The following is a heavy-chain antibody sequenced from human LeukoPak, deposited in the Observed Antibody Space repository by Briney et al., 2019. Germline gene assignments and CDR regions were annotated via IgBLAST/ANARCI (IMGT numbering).Heavy chain of an antibody. CDR1: GYTFSSHA. J-gene: IGHJ4*02. Sequence: ASVNVSCKASGYTFSSHAMNWVRQAPGQRLEWMGWINAGNGDTKYSPKFQGRVTMTRDTSTSTVYMELSSLRSEDTAVYYCARDRSGYDGDLDFDYWGQGTLVTVSS. V-gene: IGHV1-3*01. CDR3: ARDRSGYDGDLDFDY. D-gene: IGHD5-12*01. CDR2: INAGNGDT.